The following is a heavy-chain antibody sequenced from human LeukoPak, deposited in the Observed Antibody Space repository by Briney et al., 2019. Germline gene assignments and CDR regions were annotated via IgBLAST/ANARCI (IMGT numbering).Heavy chain of an antibody. CDR1: GGSISSYY. V-gene: IGHV4-4*07. Sequence: PSETLSLTCTVSGGSISSYYWSWIRQSAGKGLEWIGRIYTSGNTNYNPSLKSRVTMSVDTSNNHFSLNLSSVTAADTAVYYCARELRRDGYNYFDYWGQGTLVTVSS. CDR2: IYTSGNT. J-gene: IGHJ4*02. CDR3: ARELRRDGYNYFDY. D-gene: IGHD5-24*01.